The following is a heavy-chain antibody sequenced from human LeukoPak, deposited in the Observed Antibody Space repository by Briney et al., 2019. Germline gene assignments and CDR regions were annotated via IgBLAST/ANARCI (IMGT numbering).Heavy chain of an antibody. J-gene: IGHJ6*03. CDR3: ALQDILTGYGYMDV. V-gene: IGHV1-2*02. D-gene: IGHD3-9*01. CDR2: INPNSGGT. Sequence: ASVKVSCKASGYTFTGYYMNWVRQAPGQGLGWMGWINPNSGGTNYAQKFQGRVTMTRDTSISTAYMELSRLRSDDTAVYYCALQDILTGYGYMDVWGKGTTATVSS. CDR1: GYTFTGYY.